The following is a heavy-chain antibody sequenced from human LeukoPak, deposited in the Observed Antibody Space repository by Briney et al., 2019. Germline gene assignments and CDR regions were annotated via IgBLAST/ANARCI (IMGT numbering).Heavy chain of an antibody. D-gene: IGHD6-19*01. CDR1: GFTVSSNY. Sequence: PGGSLRLSCAASGFTVSSNYMSWVRQAPGKGLEWVSVIYSGGSTYYADSVKGRFTISRDNSKNTLYLQMNSLIAEDTAVYYCARAIYSSGWYPPYYYYYMDVWGKGTTVTISS. V-gene: IGHV3-66*01. J-gene: IGHJ6*03. CDR3: ARAIYSSGWYPPYYYYYMDV. CDR2: IYSGGST.